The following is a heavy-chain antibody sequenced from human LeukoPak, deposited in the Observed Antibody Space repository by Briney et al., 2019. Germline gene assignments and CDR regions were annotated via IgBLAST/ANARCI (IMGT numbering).Heavy chain of an antibody. J-gene: IGHJ4*02. CDR1: GFTFSSYA. Sequence: HTGGSLRLSCAASGFTFSSYAMNWVRQAPGKGLEWVSAISGSGGGTYYADSVKGRFTISRDNSKNTLYLQMNSLRAEDTAVYYCAKEGSSSWYRRYDFDYWGQGTLVTVSS. CDR3: AKEGSSSWYRRYDFDY. CDR2: ISGSGGGT. D-gene: IGHD6-13*01. V-gene: IGHV3-23*01.